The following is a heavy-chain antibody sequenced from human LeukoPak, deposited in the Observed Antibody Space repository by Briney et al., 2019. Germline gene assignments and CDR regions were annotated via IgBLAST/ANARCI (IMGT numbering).Heavy chain of an antibody. CDR2: INSNGDSI. Sequence: GALRLSCEASGFTFDDYGMNWVRQVPEKGLEWVSGINSNGDSIGYADSVKGRFTISRDNAKNCLYLQMNSLRAEDTALYHCARVPYFDILTGYYVGAFDVWGHGTVVTVSS. V-gene: IGHV3-20*01. J-gene: IGHJ3*01. CDR1: GFTFDDYG. D-gene: IGHD3-9*01. CDR3: ARVPYFDILTGYYVGAFDV.